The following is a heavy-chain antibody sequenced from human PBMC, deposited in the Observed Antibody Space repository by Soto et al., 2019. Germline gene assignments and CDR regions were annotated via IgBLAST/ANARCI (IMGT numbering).Heavy chain of an antibody. J-gene: IGHJ4*02. CDR2: IYYSGST. CDR3: ARDFGADPGY. CDR1: GGSISSYY. D-gene: IGHD3-3*01. Sequence: QVQLQESGPGLVKPSETLSLTCTVSGGSISSYYWSWIRQPPGKGLEWIGYIYYSGSTNYNPSLKSRVTISVDTSKNQFSLKLSSVTAADTAVYYCARDFGADPGYWGQGTLVTVSS. V-gene: IGHV4-59*01.